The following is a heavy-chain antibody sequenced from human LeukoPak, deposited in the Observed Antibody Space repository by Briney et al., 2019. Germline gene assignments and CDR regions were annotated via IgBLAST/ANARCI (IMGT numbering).Heavy chain of an antibody. J-gene: IGHJ4*02. CDR2: IYTSGST. V-gene: IGHV4-4*07. CDR3: ARYKSVAGRPDLFDY. CDR1: GGSISSYY. D-gene: IGHD6-19*01. Sequence: SETLSLTCTVSGGSISSYYWSWIRRPAGKGLEWIGRIYTSGSTNYNPSLKSRVTMSVDTSKNQFSLKLSSVTAADTAVYYCARYKSVAGRPDLFDYWGQGTLVTVSS.